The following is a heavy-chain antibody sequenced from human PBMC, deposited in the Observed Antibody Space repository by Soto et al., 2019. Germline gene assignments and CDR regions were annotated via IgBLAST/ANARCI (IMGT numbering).Heavy chain of an antibody. J-gene: IGHJ5*02. CDR2: ISAYNGNT. D-gene: IGHD6-19*01. CDR3: GRDPGYSSGWYRFNWFDP. V-gene: IGHV1-18*01. CDR1: GYTFTSYG. Sequence: GASVKVSCKASGYTFTSYGISWVRQAPGQGLEWMGWISAYNGNTNYAQKLQGRVTMTTDTSTSTAYMELRSLRSDDTAVYYCGRDPGYSSGWYRFNWFDPWGQGTLVTVSS.